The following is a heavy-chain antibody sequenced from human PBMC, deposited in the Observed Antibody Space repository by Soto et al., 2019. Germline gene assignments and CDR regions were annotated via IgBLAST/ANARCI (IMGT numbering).Heavy chain of an antibody. CDR1: GGSVNSGSYY. Sequence: SSETLSLTCTVSGGSVNSGSYYWSWIRQSPGKGLEWIGHIYYRGSTKYNPSLKSRVSISVDTSKNQFSLKLSSVTAADTAVYYCARGGKRYSSSLTWFDPWGQGTLVTVSS. CDR3: ARGGKRYSSSLTWFDP. V-gene: IGHV4-61*01. D-gene: IGHD6-6*01. J-gene: IGHJ5*02. CDR2: IYYRGST.